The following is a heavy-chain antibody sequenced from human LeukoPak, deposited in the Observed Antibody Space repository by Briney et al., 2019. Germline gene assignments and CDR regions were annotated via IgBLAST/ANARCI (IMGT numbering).Heavy chain of an antibody. CDR3: AKPPYYYDSSGYPPEQ. D-gene: IGHD3-22*01. Sequence: GGPLRLSCAASGFTFSRYGMHWVRQATGKGLEWVAVISYDGSNKYYAASVKGRFTISRDNSKNTLYLQMNSLRAEDTAVYYCAKPPYYYDSSGYPPEQWGQGTLVTVSS. J-gene: IGHJ4*02. CDR2: ISYDGSNK. CDR1: GFTFSRYG. V-gene: IGHV3-30*18.